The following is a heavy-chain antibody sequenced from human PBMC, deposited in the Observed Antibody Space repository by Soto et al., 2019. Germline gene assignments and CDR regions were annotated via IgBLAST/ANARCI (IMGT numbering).Heavy chain of an antibody. V-gene: IGHV3-23*01. CDR3: AIDIVVVVAATEGYYYYGMDV. CDR2: ISGSGGST. J-gene: IGHJ6*02. Sequence: EVQLLESGGGLVQPGGSLRLSCAASGFTFSSYAMSWVRQAPGKGLEWVSAISGSGGSTYYADSVKGRFTISRDNSKNTLYLQMNSLRAEDTAVYYCAIDIVVVVAATEGYYYYGMDVWGHGTTVTVSS. D-gene: IGHD2-15*01. CDR1: GFTFSSYA.